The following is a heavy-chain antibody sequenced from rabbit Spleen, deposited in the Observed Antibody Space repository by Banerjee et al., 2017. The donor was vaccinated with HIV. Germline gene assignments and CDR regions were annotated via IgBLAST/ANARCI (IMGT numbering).Heavy chain of an antibody. V-gene: IGHV1S45*01. CDR2: INASTGKP. CDR3: ARDIDGVIGWNFGC. Sequence: LEESGGGLVQSEGALALTCKASGFSFSSSDYICWVCQAPGKGLAWNACINASTGKPVYATWASGRFTVSRTSSTTVTLRMPSLTAADTATYFCARDIDGVIGWNFGCWGQGALVTVS. D-gene: IGHD1-1*01. CDR1: GFSFSSSDY. J-gene: IGHJ2*01.